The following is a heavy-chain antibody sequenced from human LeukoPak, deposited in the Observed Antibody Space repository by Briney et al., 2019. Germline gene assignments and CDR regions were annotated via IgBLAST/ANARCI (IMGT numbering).Heavy chain of an antibody. CDR3: ANDRWQWLAFDY. D-gene: IGHD6-19*01. Sequence: GGSLRLSCAASGFTFSDYYMSWIRQAPGKGLEWVSYISSSGSTIYYADSVKGRFTISRDNAKNSLYLQMNSLRAEDTAVYYCANDRWQWLAFDYWGQGTLVTVSS. V-gene: IGHV3-11*04. CDR2: ISSSGSTI. CDR1: GFTFSDYY. J-gene: IGHJ4*02.